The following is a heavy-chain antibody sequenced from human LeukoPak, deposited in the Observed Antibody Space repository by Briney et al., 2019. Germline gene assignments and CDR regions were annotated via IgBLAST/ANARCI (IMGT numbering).Heavy chain of an antibody. Sequence: GASVKVSCKAAGYTFTSYDINWVRQVTGQGLEWMGWMNPISGNTGSAQKFQGRVTLTRDMSTSTDYLELSSLRSEDTAVYYCARDNSVRDEAWWFNPWGQGTLVTVSS. CDR3: ARDNSVRDEAWWFNP. J-gene: IGHJ5*02. CDR2: MNPISGNT. CDR1: GYTFTSYD. V-gene: IGHV1-8*01. D-gene: IGHD5-24*01.